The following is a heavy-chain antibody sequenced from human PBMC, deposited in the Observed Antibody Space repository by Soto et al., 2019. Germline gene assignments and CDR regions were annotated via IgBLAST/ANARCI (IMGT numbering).Heavy chain of an antibody. CDR2: IYYSGGT. Sequence: PSETLSLTCTVSGGSISSSSYYWGWIRQPPGKGLEWIGSIYYSGGTYYNPSLKSRVTISVDTSKNQFSLKLSSVTAADTAVYYCARVAPIAAAGGGDYWGQGTLVTVSS. D-gene: IGHD6-13*01. V-gene: IGHV4-39*07. CDR3: ARVAPIAAAGGGDY. CDR1: GGSISSSSYY. J-gene: IGHJ4*02.